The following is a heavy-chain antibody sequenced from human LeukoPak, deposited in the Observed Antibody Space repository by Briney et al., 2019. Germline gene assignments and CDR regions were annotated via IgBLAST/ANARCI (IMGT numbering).Heavy chain of an antibody. CDR2: INTNTGNP. V-gene: IGHV7-4-1*02. Sequence: ASVKVSCKASGYTFTSYAMNWVRQAPGQGLEWMGWINTNTGNPTYAQGFTGRFVFSLDTSVSTAYLQISSLKAEDTAVYYCASSIKGIAARYFDYWGQGTLVTVSS. CDR3: ASSIKGIAARYFDY. CDR1: GYTFTSYA. J-gene: IGHJ4*02. D-gene: IGHD6-6*01.